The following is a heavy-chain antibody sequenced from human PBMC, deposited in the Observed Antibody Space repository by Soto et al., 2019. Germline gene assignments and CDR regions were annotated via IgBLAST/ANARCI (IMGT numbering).Heavy chain of an antibody. Sequence: SETLSLTCTVSGGSISSYYWSWIRQPPGKGLEWIGYIYYSGSTNYNPSLKSRVTISVDTSKNQFSLKLSSVTAADTAVYYCASFAPGGGMDVWAQGTTVTVSS. D-gene: IGHD3-10*01. CDR1: GGSISSYY. V-gene: IGHV4-59*01. CDR2: IYYSGST. CDR3: ASFAPGGGMDV. J-gene: IGHJ6*02.